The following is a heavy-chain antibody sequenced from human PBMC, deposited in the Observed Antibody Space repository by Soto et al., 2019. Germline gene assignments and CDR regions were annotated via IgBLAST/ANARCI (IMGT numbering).Heavy chain of an antibody. J-gene: IGHJ4*02. D-gene: IGHD1-26*01. CDR1: GFTFSSYE. CDR3: ARDGEEPNLFDY. CDR2: ISSSGSTI. Sequence: GGSLRLSCAASGFTFSSYEMNRVRQAPGKGLEWVSYISSSGSTIYYADSVKGRFTISRDNAKNSLYLQMNSLRAEDTAVYYCARDGEEPNLFDYWGQGTLVTVSS. V-gene: IGHV3-48*03.